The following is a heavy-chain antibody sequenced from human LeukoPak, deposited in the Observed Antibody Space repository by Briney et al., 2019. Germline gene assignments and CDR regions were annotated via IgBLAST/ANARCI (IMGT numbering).Heavy chain of an antibody. CDR1: GGSISSSSYY. D-gene: IGHD3-22*01. V-gene: IGHV4-39*01. Sequence: SETLSLTCTVSGGSISSSSYYWGWIRQPPGKGLEWIGSIFYSGSTYYNPPLKSRVTISVDTSKNQFSLKLSSVTAADTAVYYCARHVGGYYDSSGYAIDYWGQGTLVTVSS. J-gene: IGHJ4*02. CDR3: ARHVGGYYDSSGYAIDY. CDR2: IFYSGST.